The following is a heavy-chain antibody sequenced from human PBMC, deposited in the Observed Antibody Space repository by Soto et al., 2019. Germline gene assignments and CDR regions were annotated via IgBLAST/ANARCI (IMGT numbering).Heavy chain of an antibody. CDR3: AKIRSIAAAFSDY. J-gene: IGHJ4*02. Sequence: GGSLRLSCAASGLTFSGSAMSWVRQAPGKGLEWVSSITVTGASTYYADSVQGRFTVSRDNSKDTFFLEMNSLRAEDTAVYFCAKIRSIAAAFSDYWGQGTLVTVSS. CDR2: ITVTGAST. CDR1: GLTFSGSA. D-gene: IGHD6-13*01. V-gene: IGHV3-23*01.